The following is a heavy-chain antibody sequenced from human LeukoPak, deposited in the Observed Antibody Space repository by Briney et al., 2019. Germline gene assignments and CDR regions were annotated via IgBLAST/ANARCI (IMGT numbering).Heavy chain of an antibody. CDR3: ARGSRYSSSWFPYYYGMDV. CDR1: GGSINTYY. Sequence: PSETLSLTCTVSGGSINTYYWSWFRQPPGKGLEWIGYIYYSGSTNYNPSLKSRVTISVDTSKNQFSLKLSSVTAADTAVYYCARGSRYSSSWFPYYYGMDVWGQGTTVTVSS. V-gene: IGHV4-59*01. CDR2: IYYSGST. D-gene: IGHD6-13*01. J-gene: IGHJ6*02.